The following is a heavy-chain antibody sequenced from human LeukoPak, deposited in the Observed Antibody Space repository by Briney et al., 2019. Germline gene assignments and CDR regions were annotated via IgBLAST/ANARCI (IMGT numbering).Heavy chain of an antibody. V-gene: IGHV4-39*02. CDR3: ARDPTGYCSSASCYTAY. CDR2: INYSGST. D-gene: IGHD2-2*02. Sequence: SETLSLTCTVSGGSISSSSYYWGWIRQPPGKGLEWIGSINYSGSTYYNPSLKSRVTISVDTSKNQFSLKLSSVTAADTAVYYCARDPTGYCSSASCYTAYWGQGTPVTVSS. CDR1: GGSISSSSYY. J-gene: IGHJ4*02.